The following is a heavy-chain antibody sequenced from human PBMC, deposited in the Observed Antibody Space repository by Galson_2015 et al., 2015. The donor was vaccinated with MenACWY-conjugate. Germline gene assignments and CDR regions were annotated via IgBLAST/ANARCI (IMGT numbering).Heavy chain of an antibody. J-gene: IGHJ6*02. CDR3: ASDGEAEFYHGMDV. D-gene: IGHD3-10*01. CDR1: GYTLTELS. V-gene: IGHV1-24*01. CDR2: FNPDDGET. Sequence: SVKVSCKVSGYTLTELSMHWVRQAPGKGLEWIGGFNPDDGETIFAQKFQGRVTITEDTSTDTAYMELSSLTSEDTAVYFCASDGEAEFYHGMDVWGQGTTVTVSS.